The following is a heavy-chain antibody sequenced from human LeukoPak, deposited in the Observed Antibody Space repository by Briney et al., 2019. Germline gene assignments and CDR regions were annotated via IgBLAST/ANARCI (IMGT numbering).Heavy chain of an antibody. CDR2: IYHSGST. J-gene: IGHJ4*02. Sequence: PSETLSLTCTVSGYSISSGYYWGWIRQPPGKGLEWIGSIYHSGSTYYNPSLKSRVTISVDTSKNQFSLKLSSVTAADTAVYYCARGGRTQQLVRPFDYWGQGTLVTVSS. V-gene: IGHV4-38-2*02. CDR1: GYSISSGYY. D-gene: IGHD6-13*01. CDR3: ARGGRTQQLVRPFDY.